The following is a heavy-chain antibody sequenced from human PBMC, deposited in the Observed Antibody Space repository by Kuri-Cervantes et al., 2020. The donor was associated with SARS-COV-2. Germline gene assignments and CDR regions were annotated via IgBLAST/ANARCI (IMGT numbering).Heavy chain of an antibody. CDR1: GDSFSSYS. CDR3: ASPATVTAPHDAFDI. Sequence: SVKVSCKASGDSFSSYSFNWVRQAPGQGLEWMGGIIPIFGTANYAQKFQGRVTITADESTSTAYMELSSLRSGDTAVYYCASPATVTAPHDAFDIWGQGTMVTVSS. CDR2: IIPIFGTA. J-gene: IGHJ3*02. V-gene: IGHV1-69*13. D-gene: IGHD4-17*01.